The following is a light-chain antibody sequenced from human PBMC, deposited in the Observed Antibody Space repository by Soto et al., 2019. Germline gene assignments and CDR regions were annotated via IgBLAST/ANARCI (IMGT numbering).Light chain of an antibody. J-gene: IGKJ1*01. V-gene: IGKV3-15*01. CDR1: QSVSND. CDR3: RQYNNWPRT. Sequence: EIVMTQSPATLSVSPGERATLSCRASQSVSNDLAWFQHKAGQAPRLLIYGASTRATAIPARFSSSGSGTEFTLTISSLQSEDFAVYYCRQYNNWPRTVGQGTKVDI. CDR2: GAS.